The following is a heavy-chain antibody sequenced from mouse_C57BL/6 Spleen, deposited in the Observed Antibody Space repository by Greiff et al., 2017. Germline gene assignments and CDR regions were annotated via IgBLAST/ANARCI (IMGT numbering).Heavy chain of an antibody. CDR3: ARVRQLGAMDY. V-gene: IGHV1-84*01. CDR1: GYTFTDYY. D-gene: IGHD3-1*01. CDR2: IYPGSGNT. J-gene: IGHJ4*01. Sequence: VQLQQSGPELVKPGASVKISCKASGYTFTDYYINWVKQRPGPGLEWIGWIYPGSGNTKYNEKFKGTATLTVDTSSSTAYMQLSSLTSEDSAVYFCARVRQLGAMDYWGQGTSVTVSS.